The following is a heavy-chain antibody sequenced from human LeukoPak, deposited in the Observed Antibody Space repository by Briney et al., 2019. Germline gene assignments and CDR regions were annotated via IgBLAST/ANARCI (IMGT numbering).Heavy chain of an antibody. CDR3: ARDLEIAVASDY. V-gene: IGHV4-39*07. Sequence: GSLRLSCAASGFTVSSNYMSWVRQAPGKGLEWIGSIYYSGSTYYNPSLKSRVTISVDTSKNQFSLKLSSVTAADTAVYYCARDLEIAVASDYWGQGTLVTVSS. CDR2: IYYSGST. CDR1: GFTVSSNY. D-gene: IGHD6-19*01. J-gene: IGHJ4*02.